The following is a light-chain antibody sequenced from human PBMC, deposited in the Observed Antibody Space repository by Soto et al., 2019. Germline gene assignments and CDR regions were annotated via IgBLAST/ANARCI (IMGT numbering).Light chain of an antibody. J-gene: IGKJ4*01. CDR3: QQRGGWPLT. CDR1: QGVGRF. V-gene: IGKV3-11*01. CDR2: DAS. Sequence: EIVLTQSPATLYLSPGERAALSCRASQGVGRFLAWYQQKPGPAPRLLIYDASNRATGIPARFSGSGSGTDFTLAINNLEPEDFAVYYCQQRGGWPLTFGGGTKVEIK.